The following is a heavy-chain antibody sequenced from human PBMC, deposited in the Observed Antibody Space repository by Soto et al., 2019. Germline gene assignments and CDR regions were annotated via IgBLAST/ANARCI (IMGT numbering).Heavy chain of an antibody. D-gene: IGHD3-22*01. Sequence: TLSLTCTVSGGSISSYYWSWIRQPAGKGLEWIGRIYTSGSTNYNPSLKSRVTMSVDTSKNQFSLKLSSVTAADTAVYYCARRQEDYDSSGYYWDDAFDIWGQGTMVTVSS. CDR2: IYTSGST. V-gene: IGHV4-4*07. CDR1: GGSISSYY. J-gene: IGHJ3*02. CDR3: ARRQEDYDSSGYYWDDAFDI.